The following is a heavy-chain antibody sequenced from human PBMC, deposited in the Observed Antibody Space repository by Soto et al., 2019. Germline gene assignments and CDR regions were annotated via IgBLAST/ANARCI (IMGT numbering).Heavy chain of an antibody. CDR3: VKDKDYWGHFDL. V-gene: IGHV3-30*18. D-gene: IGHD7-27*01. Sequence: QVQLVESGGGVVQPGRSLRLSCGASGITLSYYGMHWVRQAPGKGLEWVALISYDGNNGYYADSVKGRFTVSRDNSKNTVFLQMDSLRAEDTAVYYCVKDKDYWGHFDLWGRGTLVIVSS. CDR1: GITLSYYG. CDR2: ISYDGNNG. J-gene: IGHJ2*01.